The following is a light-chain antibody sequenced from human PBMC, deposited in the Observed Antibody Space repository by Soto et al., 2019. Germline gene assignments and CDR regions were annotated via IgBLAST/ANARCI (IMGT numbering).Light chain of an antibody. J-gene: IGKJ5*01. CDR1: QSVTSY. Sequence: EIVLTQSPATLSLSPGERATLSCRASQSVTSYLAWYKKRTGQAPRILIYDASRRATGIPDRFSGIVSGADFTLTIRTLEPEEFSVDDGQPRSSWPITVGQGTRLEI. CDR3: QPRSSWPIT. V-gene: IGKV3-11*01. CDR2: DAS.